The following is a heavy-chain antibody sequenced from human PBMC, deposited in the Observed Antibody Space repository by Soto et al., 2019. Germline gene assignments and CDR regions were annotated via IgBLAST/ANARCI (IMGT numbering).Heavy chain of an antibody. CDR3: ARRAFCGGDCTARPQDYYGMDV. V-gene: IGHV5-51*01. D-gene: IGHD2-21*02. CDR1: GYSFTSYW. Sequence: GESLKISCKGSGYSFTSYWIGWVRQMPGKGLEWMGIIYPGDSNTRYSPSLQGQVTISADKSITTAYLQWSSLKASDTAIYYCARRAFCGGDCTARPQDYYGMDVWGQGTAVTVSS. J-gene: IGHJ6*02. CDR2: IYPGDSNT.